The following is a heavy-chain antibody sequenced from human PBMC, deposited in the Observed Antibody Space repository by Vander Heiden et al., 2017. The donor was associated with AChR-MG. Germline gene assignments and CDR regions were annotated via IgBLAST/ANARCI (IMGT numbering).Heavy chain of an antibody. CDR1: GFRFSNYG. CDR3: AKGQVYSSGWYFDL. D-gene: IGHD6-19*01. Sequence: QVQLVESGGGVVQTGRSLRLSCAASGFRFSNYGMHWVRQAPGKGLEWVAVISYDGLDKYYADSVKGRFTISRDNSNNTLYVQMDSLRVEDTAVYYCAKGQVYSSGWYFDLWGQGTPVTVSS. J-gene: IGHJ4*02. V-gene: IGHV3-30*18. CDR2: ISYDGLDK.